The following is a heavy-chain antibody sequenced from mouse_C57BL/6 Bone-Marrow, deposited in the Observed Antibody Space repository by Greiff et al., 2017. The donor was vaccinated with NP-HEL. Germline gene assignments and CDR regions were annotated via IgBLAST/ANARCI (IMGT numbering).Heavy chain of an antibody. CDR3: ARRSRVHYGSSSYYFDY. Sequence: EVQGVESGGDLVKPGGSLKLSCAASGFTFSSYGMSWVRQTPDKRLEWVATISSGGSYTYYPDSVQGRFTISRDNAKNTLYLQMSSLKAEDTAMYYCARRSRVHYGSSSYYFDYWGQGTTLTVSS. J-gene: IGHJ2*01. CDR2: ISSGGSYT. CDR1: GFTFSSYG. V-gene: IGHV5-6*01. D-gene: IGHD1-1*01.